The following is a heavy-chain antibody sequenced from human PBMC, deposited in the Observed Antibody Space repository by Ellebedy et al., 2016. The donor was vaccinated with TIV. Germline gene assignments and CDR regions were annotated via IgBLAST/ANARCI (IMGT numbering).Heavy chain of an antibody. Sequence: GESLKISCAASGFNFSTYTIHWVRQTPGKGLEWVAVISYDGSNKYYADSVKGRFTISRDNSKNTLYLQMNSLRAEDTAVYYCARDLRGGNSGPDYWGQGTLVTVSS. V-gene: IGHV3-30-3*01. CDR2: ISYDGSNK. CDR3: ARDLRGGNSGPDY. D-gene: IGHD4-23*01. CDR1: GFNFSTYT. J-gene: IGHJ4*02.